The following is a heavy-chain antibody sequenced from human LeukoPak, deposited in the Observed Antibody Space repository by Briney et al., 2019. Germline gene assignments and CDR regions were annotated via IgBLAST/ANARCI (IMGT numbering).Heavy chain of an antibody. D-gene: IGHD3-22*01. CDR2: IYYSGTT. CDR1: GGSISSGGYY. V-gene: IGHV4-31*03. J-gene: IGHJ5*02. CDR3: AREVDSRFDT. Sequence: ASQTLSLTCTVSGGSISSGGYYWSWIRQHPGKGLEWIGYIYYSGTTKYNPSLKSRATISVDTSKNQFSLNLRSLTPADTAVYYCAREVDSRFDTWGQGVLVSVSS.